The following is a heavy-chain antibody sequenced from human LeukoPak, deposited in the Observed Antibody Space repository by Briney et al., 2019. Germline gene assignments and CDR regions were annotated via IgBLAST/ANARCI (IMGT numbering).Heavy chain of an antibody. CDR1: GGSISSTSYY. D-gene: IGHD2-2*03. V-gene: IGHV4-39*07. CDR2: IYYSGST. CDR3: ARLLRVGYCSTTTCNWFDP. J-gene: IGHJ5*02. Sequence: PSETLSLTCVVSGGSISSTSYYWGWIRQPPGKGLEWIGSIYYSGSTYYSPSLKSRVTISVDTSKNQFSLKLSSVAAADTAVYYCARLLRVGYCSTTTCNWFDPWGQGTLVTVSS.